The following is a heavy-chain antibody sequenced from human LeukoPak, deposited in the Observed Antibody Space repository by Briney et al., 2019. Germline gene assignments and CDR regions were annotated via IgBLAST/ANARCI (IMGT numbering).Heavy chain of an antibody. CDR1: GYTFTSYD. Sequence: ASVKVSCKASGYTFTSYDINWVRQATGQGLEWMGWMNPNSGNTGYAQKFQGRVTMTRNTSISTAYMERSSLRSEDTAVYYCARSSYDFWSGYYTPVWFDPWGQGTLVTVSS. D-gene: IGHD3-3*01. CDR3: ARSSYDFWSGYYTPVWFDP. J-gene: IGHJ5*02. V-gene: IGHV1-8*01. CDR2: MNPNSGNT.